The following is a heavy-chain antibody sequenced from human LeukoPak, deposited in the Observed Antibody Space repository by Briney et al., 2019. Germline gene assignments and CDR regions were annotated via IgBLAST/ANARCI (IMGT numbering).Heavy chain of an antibody. CDR3: ARVTSYSAYDQFDY. Sequence: GASVKVSCKASGYTFTGSYMHWVRQAPGQGLEWMGWINLNSGGTNYAQKFQGRVSMTRDTPISTAYMELSSLRSDDTAVYYCARVTSYSAYDQFDYWGQGTLVTVSS. V-gene: IGHV1-2*02. CDR1: GYTFTGSY. J-gene: IGHJ4*02. D-gene: IGHD5-12*01. CDR2: INLNSGGT.